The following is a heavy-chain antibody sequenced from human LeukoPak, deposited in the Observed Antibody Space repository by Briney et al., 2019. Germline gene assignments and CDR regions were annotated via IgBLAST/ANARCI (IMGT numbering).Heavy chain of an antibody. CDR3: ARGVGVVGATTQFDY. Sequence: ASVKVSCKASGYTFTSHAMHRVRQAPGQRLEWMGWINAGNGNTKYSQKFQGRVTITRDTSASTAYMELSSLRSEDTAVYYCARGVGVVGATTQFDYWGQGTLVTVSS. CDR1: GYTFTSHA. J-gene: IGHJ4*02. CDR2: INAGNGNT. V-gene: IGHV1-3*01. D-gene: IGHD1-26*01.